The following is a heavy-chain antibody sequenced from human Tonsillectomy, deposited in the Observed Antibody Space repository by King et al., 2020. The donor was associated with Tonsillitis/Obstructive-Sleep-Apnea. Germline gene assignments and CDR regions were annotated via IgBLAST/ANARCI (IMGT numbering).Heavy chain of an antibody. Sequence: VQLVESGGALVQPGRSLRLSCAASGFTFDDYAMHWVRQAPGKGLEWVSGITRNSGDIGYADSVKGRFTISRDNAKNSLYLQMNSLRAEDTALYYCAKDTGRFLTPYMDVWGKGTTVTVSS. D-gene: IGHD3-3*01. CDR2: ITRNSGDI. CDR1: GFTFDDYA. J-gene: IGHJ6*03. V-gene: IGHV3-9*01. CDR3: AKDTGRFLTPYMDV.